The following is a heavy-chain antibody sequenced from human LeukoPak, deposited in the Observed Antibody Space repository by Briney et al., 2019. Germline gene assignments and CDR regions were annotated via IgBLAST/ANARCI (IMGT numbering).Heavy chain of an antibody. CDR1: GYTFTGYY. D-gene: IGHD2-15*01. CDR3: AREGSAIDYYYYYGMDV. CDR2: MNPNSGNT. J-gene: IGHJ6*02. V-gene: IGHV1-8*02. Sequence: ASVKVSCKASGYTFTGYYMHWVRQAPGQGLVWMGWMNPNSGNTGYAQKFQGRVTKTRNTSISTAYMELSSLRSEDTAVYYCAREGSAIDYYYYYGMDVWGQGTTVTVSS.